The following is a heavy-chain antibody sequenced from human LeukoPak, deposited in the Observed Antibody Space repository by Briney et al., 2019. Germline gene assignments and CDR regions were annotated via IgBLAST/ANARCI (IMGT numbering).Heavy chain of an antibody. CDR1: GGSISDYY. CDR2: IYYSGST. J-gene: IGHJ4*02. V-gene: IGHV4-59*08. Sequence: SETLSLTCTVSGGSISDYYWNWIRQPPGKGLEWIGYIYYSGSTTYNPSLKSRVTMSVDTAKNQFSLKLRSVTAADTAVFYCARSYYYDYRQIDYWGQGTLVTVSS. CDR3: ARSYYYDYRQIDY. D-gene: IGHD3-22*01.